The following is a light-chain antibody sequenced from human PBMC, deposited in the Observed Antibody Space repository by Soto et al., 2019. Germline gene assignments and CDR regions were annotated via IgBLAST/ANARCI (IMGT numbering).Light chain of an antibody. CDR3: QQRSNWPLT. Sequence: DIVLTPSPPTLSVSPGERATLSCRASKPISRNLAWYPLKPGQTPRLLICDASNRAPGIPARFSGSGYGTDFTLTISTLEPEDFAVYYCQQRSNWPLTFGGGTKVDIK. CDR1: KPISRN. V-gene: IGKV3-11*01. J-gene: IGKJ4*01. CDR2: DAS.